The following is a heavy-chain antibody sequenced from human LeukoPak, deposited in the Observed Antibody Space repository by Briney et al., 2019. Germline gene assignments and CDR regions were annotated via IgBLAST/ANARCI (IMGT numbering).Heavy chain of an antibody. CDR2: IKHDGSDK. D-gene: IGHD3-10*01. Sequence: SGGSLRLSCSASGFTSSNYWMTWVRQSPGEGLEWVAIIKHDGSDKYCVDSVKGRFTISRDNAKNSLYLQMSSLRAEDTAVYYCARGGHRQKEFWGQGTLVTVSS. V-gene: IGHV3-7*01. CDR1: GFTSSNYW. J-gene: IGHJ4*02. CDR3: ARGGHRQKEF.